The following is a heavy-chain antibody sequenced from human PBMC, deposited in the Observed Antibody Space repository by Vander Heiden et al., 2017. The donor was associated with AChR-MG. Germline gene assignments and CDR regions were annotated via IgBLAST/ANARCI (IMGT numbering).Heavy chain of an antibody. J-gene: IGHJ5*02. V-gene: IGHV4-4*07. D-gene: IGHD6-6*01. CDR2: IYTSGST. CDR1: GGSLRSYY. Sequence: QVQLRESGPGLVKPSETLSLTCTVSGGSLRSYYWSWIRQPAGKGLEWIGRIYTSGSTNYNPSLKSRVTMSVDTSKNQFSLKLSSVTAADTAVYYCARVVFMVYSSSFAWFDPWGQGTLVTVSS. CDR3: ARVVFMVYSSSFAWFDP.